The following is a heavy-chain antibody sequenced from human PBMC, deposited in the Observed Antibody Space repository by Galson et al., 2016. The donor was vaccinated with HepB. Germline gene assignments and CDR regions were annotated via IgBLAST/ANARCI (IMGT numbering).Heavy chain of an antibody. Sequence: SLRLSCAASGFTFSDYAMTWVRQAPGKGLEWVSGISISGGRTYYADSVKGRFTISRDKSKNTLYLHMNSLRAEDTAVYYCAKRLDYFDYWGQGTLVIVSS. CDR2: ISISGGRT. CDR3: AKRLDYFDY. CDR1: GFTFSDYA. J-gene: IGHJ4*02. V-gene: IGHV3-23*01.